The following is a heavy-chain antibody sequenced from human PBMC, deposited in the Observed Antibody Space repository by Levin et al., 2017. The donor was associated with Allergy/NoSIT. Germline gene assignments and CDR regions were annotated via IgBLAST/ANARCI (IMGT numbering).Heavy chain of an antibody. J-gene: IGHJ3*02. V-gene: IGHV3-30-3*01. Sequence: SCAASGFTFSSYAMHWVRQAPGKGLEWVAVISYDGSNKYYADSVKGRFTISRDNSKNTLYLQMNSLRAEDTAVYYCARDIMWVIAVAGEHAFDSWGQGTMVTVSS. CDR3: ARDIMWVIAVAGEHAFDS. CDR1: GFTFSSYA. CDR2: ISYDGSNK. D-gene: IGHD6-19*01.